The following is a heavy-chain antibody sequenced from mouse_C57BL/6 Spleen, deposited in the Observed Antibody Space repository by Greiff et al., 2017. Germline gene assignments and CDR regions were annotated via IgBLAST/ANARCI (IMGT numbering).Heavy chain of an antibody. CDR3: ARDGDYDGRFAY. V-gene: IGHV3-6*01. Sequence: EVKLVESGPGLVKPSQSLSLTCSVTGYSITSGYYWNWIRQFPGNKLEWMGYISYDGSNNYNPSLKNRISITRDTSKNQFFLKLNSVTTEDTATYYCARDGDYDGRFAYWGQGTLVTVSA. J-gene: IGHJ3*01. D-gene: IGHD2-4*01. CDR1: GYSITSGYY. CDR2: ISYDGSN.